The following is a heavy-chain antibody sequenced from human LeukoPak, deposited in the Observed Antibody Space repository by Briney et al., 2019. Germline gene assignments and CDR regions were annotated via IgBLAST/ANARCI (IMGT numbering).Heavy chain of an antibody. CDR1: GYSFTSYW. V-gene: IGHV5-51*01. J-gene: IGHJ4*02. CDR3: ARLRWYSNYFDY. CDR2: IYPGDSDT. Sequence: GESLKISCQGSGYSFTSYWVGWVRQMPGKGLEWVGIIYPGDSDTRYSPSFQGQVTISADKSISTAYLQWSSLKTSDTAMYYCARLRWYSNYFDYWGQGTLVTVSS. D-gene: IGHD4-23*01.